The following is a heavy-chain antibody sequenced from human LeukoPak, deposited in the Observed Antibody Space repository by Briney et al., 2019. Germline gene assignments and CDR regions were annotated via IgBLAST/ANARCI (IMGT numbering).Heavy chain of an antibody. Sequence: PSETLSLTCTVSGGSISSYYWSWIRQPPGKGLEWIGYIYYSGSTNYNPSLKSRVTISVDTSKNQFSLKLSSVTAADTAVYYCAIGWHDSSGYHSSYFDYWGQGTLVTVSS. CDR3: AIGWHDSSGYHSSYFDY. CDR2: IYYSGST. J-gene: IGHJ4*02. D-gene: IGHD3-22*01. V-gene: IGHV4-59*01. CDR1: GGSISSYY.